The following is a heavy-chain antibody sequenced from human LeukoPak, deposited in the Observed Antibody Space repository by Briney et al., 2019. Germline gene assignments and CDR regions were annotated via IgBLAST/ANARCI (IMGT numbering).Heavy chain of an antibody. CDR2: INPNSGGT. J-gene: IGHJ4*02. CDR1: GYTFTGYY. V-gene: IGHV1-2*02. CDR3: AGDSGSYFHHFDY. D-gene: IGHD1-26*01. Sequence: ASVKVSCKAPGYTFTGYYMHWVRQAPGQGLEWMGWINPNSGGTNYAQKFQGRVTMTRDTSISTAYMELSRLRSDDTAVYYCAGDSGSYFHHFDYWGQGTLVTVSS.